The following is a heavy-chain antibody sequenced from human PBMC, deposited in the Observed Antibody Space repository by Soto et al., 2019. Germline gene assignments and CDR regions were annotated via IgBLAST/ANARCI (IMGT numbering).Heavy chain of an antibody. Sequence: GGSLRLSCAASGFTFSSYSMNWVRQAPGKGLEWVSSISSSSSYIYYADSVKGRFTISRDNAKNSLYLQMNSLRAEDTAVYYCARVDPPRAYGAFQYWGQGTLVTVPS. D-gene: IGHD4-17*01. J-gene: IGHJ4*02. CDR3: ARVDPPRAYGAFQY. CDR1: GFTFSSYS. V-gene: IGHV3-21*01. CDR2: ISSSSSYI.